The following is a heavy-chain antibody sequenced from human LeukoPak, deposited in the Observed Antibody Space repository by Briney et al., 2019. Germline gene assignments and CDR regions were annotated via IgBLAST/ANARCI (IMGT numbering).Heavy chain of an antibody. D-gene: IGHD2-15*01. CDR1: GGSISSGGYY. CDR2: IYYSGST. Sequence: PSETLSLTCAVSGGSISSGGYYWSWIRQHPGKGLEWIGYIYYSGSTYYNPSLKSRVTISVDMSKNQFSLKLSSVTAADTAVYFCARRRVVVASTDGASSAFDIWGQGTMVTVSS. CDR3: ARRRVVVASTDGASSAFDI. V-gene: IGHV4-31*11. J-gene: IGHJ3*02.